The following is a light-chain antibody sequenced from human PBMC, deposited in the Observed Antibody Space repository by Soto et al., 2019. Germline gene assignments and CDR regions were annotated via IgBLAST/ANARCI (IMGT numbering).Light chain of an antibody. CDR1: QSVSSSY. J-gene: IGKJ5*01. CDR3: QQYGSSPPR. Sequence: EIVLTQSPGTLSLSQGDRATLSCRASQSVSSSYLACYQQQPGQTPRLLIYGASSRATGIPDRFSGSGSGTDFTLTISRLEPEDFAVYYCQQYGSSPPRFGQGTRLEIK. V-gene: IGKV3-20*01. CDR2: GAS.